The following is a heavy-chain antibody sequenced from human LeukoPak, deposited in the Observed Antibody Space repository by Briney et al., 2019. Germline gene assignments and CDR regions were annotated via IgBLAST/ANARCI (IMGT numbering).Heavy chain of an antibody. J-gene: IGHJ4*02. CDR2: IIPIQGIT. D-gene: IGHD4-17*01. Sequence: SVKVSCKASGGTFSSYGISWVRQAPGQGLDWMGRIIPIQGITNYAQKFQGRVTITADKSTSTAYMELSSLRSEDTAVFYCASGREDYGPLALHYWGQGTLVSVSS. V-gene: IGHV1-69*04. CDR3: ASGREDYGPLALHY. CDR1: GGTFSSYG.